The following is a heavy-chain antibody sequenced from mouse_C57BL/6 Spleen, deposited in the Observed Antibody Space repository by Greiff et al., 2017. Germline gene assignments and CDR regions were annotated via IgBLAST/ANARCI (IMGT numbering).Heavy chain of an antibody. V-gene: IGHV1-15*01. CDR2: IDPETGGT. D-gene: IGHD1-1*01. CDR1: GYTFTDYE. CDR3: TPYYPYAMDY. J-gene: IGHJ4*01. Sequence: QVHVKQSGAELVRPGASVTLSCKASGYTFTDYEMHWVKQTPVHGLEWIGAIDPETGGTSYNQKFKGKAILTADKSSTTAYMELRSLTSEASAVYYCTPYYPYAMDYWGQGTSVTVSS.